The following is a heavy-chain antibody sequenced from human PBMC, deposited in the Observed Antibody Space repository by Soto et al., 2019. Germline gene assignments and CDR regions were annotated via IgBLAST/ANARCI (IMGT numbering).Heavy chain of an antibody. CDR1: GLTFSKFE. CDR3: VRVGIVARPY. CDR2: ISSDGATI. Sequence: EVPMVESGGGLVQPEGSLRLSCEVSGLTFSKFEMTWVRQAPGQGLEWVSSISSDGATIYYADSVKGRFTISSDNDKNLLYLQMNSLKGEDTATYYCVRVGIVARPYWGQGTPVTVSS. J-gene: IGHJ4*02. V-gene: IGHV3-48*03. D-gene: IGHD2-21*01.